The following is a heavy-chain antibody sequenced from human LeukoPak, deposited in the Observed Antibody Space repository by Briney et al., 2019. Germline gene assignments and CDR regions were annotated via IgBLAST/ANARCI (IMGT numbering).Heavy chain of an antibody. CDR3: AKDPEYSSSSVDY. CDR1: GFTFRSYG. CDR2: MSGSGVNT. J-gene: IGHJ4*02. D-gene: IGHD6-6*01. V-gene: IGHV3-23*01. Sequence: GGSLRLSCAASGFTFRSYGMSWVRQAPGKGLEWVSGMSGSGVNTDYADSVKGRFTISRDNSKNTLYLQMNSLRAEDTAVYYRAKDPEYSSSSVDYWGQGTLVTVSS.